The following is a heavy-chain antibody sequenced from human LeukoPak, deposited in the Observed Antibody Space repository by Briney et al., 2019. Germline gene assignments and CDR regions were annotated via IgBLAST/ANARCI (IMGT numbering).Heavy chain of an antibody. Sequence: GGSLRLSCAASGFTFSSYAMSWVRQAPGKGLEWVSAISGSGGSTYYADSVTGRFTISRDNPKNTLYLQMNSLRAEDTAVHYCAKDYDYGDHVWFDPWGQGTLVTVSS. V-gene: IGHV3-23*01. D-gene: IGHD4-17*01. J-gene: IGHJ5*02. CDR3: AKDYDYGDHVWFDP. CDR1: GFTFSSYA. CDR2: ISGSGGST.